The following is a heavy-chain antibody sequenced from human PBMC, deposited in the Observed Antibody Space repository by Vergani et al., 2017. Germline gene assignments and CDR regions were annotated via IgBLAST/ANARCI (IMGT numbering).Heavy chain of an antibody. CDR1: GATFRGNT. D-gene: IGHD2-21*02. J-gene: IGHJ6*02. CDR3: ARDPRGYGGDPEDYYYGMDV. Sequence: QVQLVQSGAEVKKPGSSVKVSCKASGATFRGNTISWVRQVPGQGLEWMGRIIPVLGKTKYAQDFQGRLTITADTSTSTAYMELTSLRSQDTAVYYCARDPRGYGGDPEDYYYGMDVWGQGTTVTVSS. V-gene: IGHV1-69*08. CDR2: IIPVLGKT.